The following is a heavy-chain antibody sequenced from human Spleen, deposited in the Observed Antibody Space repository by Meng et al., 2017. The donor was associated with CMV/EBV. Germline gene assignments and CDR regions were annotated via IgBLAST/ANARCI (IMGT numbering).Heavy chain of an antibody. CDR3: ARGGYYDSSGAPRFDY. CDR1: GGSISSYY. CDR2: IYYSGST. V-gene: IGHV4-59*06. J-gene: IGHJ4*02. Sequence: GQRQGSGPGLGKPSGTRSPTSTVSGGSISSYYWSWIRQPAGKGLEWIGYIYYSGSTYYNPSLKSRVTISVDTSKNQFSLKLSSVTAADTAVYYCARGGYYDSSGAPRFDYWGQGTLVTVFS. D-gene: IGHD3-22*01.